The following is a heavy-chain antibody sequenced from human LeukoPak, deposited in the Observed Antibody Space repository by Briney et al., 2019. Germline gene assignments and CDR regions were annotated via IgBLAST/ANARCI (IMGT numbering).Heavy chain of an antibody. CDR3: ARGLYYGSGSPRAFDI. J-gene: IGHJ3*02. Sequence: GGSLRLSCAASGFTFSSYWMHWVRQAPGKGLVWVSRINSDGSSTSYADSVKGRLTISRNNAKNTLYLQMNSLRAEDTAVYYCARGLYYGSGSPRAFDIWGQGTMVTVSS. CDR1: GFTFSSYW. V-gene: IGHV3-74*01. CDR2: INSDGSST. D-gene: IGHD3-10*01.